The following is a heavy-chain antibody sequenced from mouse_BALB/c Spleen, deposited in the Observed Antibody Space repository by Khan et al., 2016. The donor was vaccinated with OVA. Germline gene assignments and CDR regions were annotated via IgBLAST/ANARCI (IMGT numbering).Heavy chain of an antibody. Sequence: QVQLQQSGPGLVAPSQSLSITCTISGFSLTNYGVHWVRQPPGKGLEWLVVIWSDGSTTYNSALRSGLTICKDNSKSQVFLKMNSLQTDDTAMYFCARQPYYHYNIMDYWGQGTSVTVSS. CDR3: ARQPYYHYNIMDY. V-gene: IGHV2-6-1*01. CDR1: GFSLTNYG. CDR2: IWSDGST. D-gene: IGHD2-10*01. J-gene: IGHJ4*01.